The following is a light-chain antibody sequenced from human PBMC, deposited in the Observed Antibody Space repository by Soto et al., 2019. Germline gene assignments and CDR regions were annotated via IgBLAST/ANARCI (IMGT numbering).Light chain of an antibody. J-gene: IGKJ4*01. CDR2: GAS. CDR3: QQYGSSPLT. Sequence: IVMTQSPATLSVSPGETTRLSCRASQSINSDVAWYQQKVGQTPRLLIHGASTRATGIAARFSGSGSGAEFTLTISSLQSEDFAVYYCQQYGSSPLTFGGGTKVDI. V-gene: IGKV3D-15*01. CDR1: QSINSD.